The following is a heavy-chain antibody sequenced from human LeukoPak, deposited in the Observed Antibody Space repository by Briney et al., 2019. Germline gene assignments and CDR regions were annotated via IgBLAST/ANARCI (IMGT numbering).Heavy chain of an antibody. CDR1: GFTFSSYA. J-gene: IGHJ6*02. V-gene: IGHV3-30*18. D-gene: IGHD3-3*01. CDR2: ISYDGSNK. CDR3: AKVRAEYYDFWSGYYPTYYYYGMDV. Sequence: PGGSLRLSCAASGFTFSSYAMSWVRQAPGKGLEWVAVISYDGSNKYYADSVKGRFTISRDNSKNTLYLQMNSLRAEDTAVYYCAKVRAEYYDFWSGYYPTYYYYGMDVWGQGTTVTVSS.